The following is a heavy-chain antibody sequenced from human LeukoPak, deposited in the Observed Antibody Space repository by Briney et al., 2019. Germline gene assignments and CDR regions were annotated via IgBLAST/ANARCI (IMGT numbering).Heavy chain of an antibody. CDR1: GNTFTGYY. CDR3: ARGGHIITMVRGVITPSDY. V-gene: IGHV1-2*04. Sequence: ASVKVSCKASGNTFTGYYMHWVRQAPGQGLEWMGWINPNSGGTNYAQKFQGWVTMTRDTSISTAYMELSRLRSDDTAVYYCARGGHIITMVRGVITPSDYWGQGTLVTVSS. CDR2: INPNSGGT. D-gene: IGHD3-10*01. J-gene: IGHJ4*02.